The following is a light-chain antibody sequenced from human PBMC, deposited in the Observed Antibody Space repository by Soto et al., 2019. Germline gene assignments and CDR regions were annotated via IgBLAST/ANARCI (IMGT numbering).Light chain of an antibody. J-gene: IGLJ2*01. CDR1: SSNIGNYD. V-gene: IGLV1-51*01. Sequence: QSVLTQPPSVSAAQGQKVTISCSGSSSNIGNYDVSWYQQLPGTAPKLLIYENNKRPSGIPDRFSGSKSGTSATLGITGLRTGDEADYYCGVWDSSLSGGVFGGGTKMTVL. CDR2: ENN. CDR3: GVWDSSLSGGV.